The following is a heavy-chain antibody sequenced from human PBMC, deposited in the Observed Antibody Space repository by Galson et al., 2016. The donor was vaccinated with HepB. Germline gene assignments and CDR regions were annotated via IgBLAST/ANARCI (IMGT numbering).Heavy chain of an antibody. J-gene: IGHJ6*02. Sequence: SLRLSCAASGFTFSKFSMDWVRQAPGKGLEWLSHIGSSGSPIYYADSVKGRFTISRDDSKNTLYLQMDNLRAEDTALYYCASAPSRGVWGQGTTVTVSS. CDR3: ASAPSRGV. D-gene: IGHD3-10*01. V-gene: IGHV3-48*01. CDR2: IGSSGSPI. CDR1: GFTFSKFS.